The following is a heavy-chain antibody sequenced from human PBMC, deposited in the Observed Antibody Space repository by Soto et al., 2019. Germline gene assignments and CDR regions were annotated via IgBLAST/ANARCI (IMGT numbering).Heavy chain of an antibody. CDR2: ISAYNGNT. Sequence: XSVKGNCNASGYSFTSYGISWVRQAPGQGLEWMGWISAYNGNTNYAQKLQGRVTMTTDTSTSTAYMELRSLRSDDTDVYYCARVGAVAGYAPDYCGQGTLVTVS. J-gene: IGHJ4*02. V-gene: IGHV1-18*04. CDR1: GYSFTSYG. CDR3: ARVGAVAGYAPDY. D-gene: IGHD6-19*01.